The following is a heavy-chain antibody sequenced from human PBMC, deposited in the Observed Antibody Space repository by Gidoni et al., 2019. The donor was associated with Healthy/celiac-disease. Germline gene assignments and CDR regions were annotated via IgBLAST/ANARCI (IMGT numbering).Heavy chain of an antibody. V-gene: IGHV4-38-2*02. D-gene: IGHD4-17*01. CDR1: GYSISSGYY. J-gene: IGHJ3*02. CDR3: ARDRAVTTPPEAFDI. CDR2: IYHSGST. Sequence: QVQLQESGPGLVKPSETLSLTCAVSGYSISSGYYWGWIRQPPGKGLDWIGSIYHSGSTYYNPSLKSRVTISVDTSKNQFSLKLSSVTAADTAVYYYARDRAVTTPPEAFDIWGQGTMVTVSS.